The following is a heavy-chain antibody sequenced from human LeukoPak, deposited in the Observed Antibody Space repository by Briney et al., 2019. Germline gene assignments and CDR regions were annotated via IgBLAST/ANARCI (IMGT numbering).Heavy chain of an antibody. CDR3: AREIYCSSTSCQGYYYMDV. D-gene: IGHD2-2*01. Sequence: SETLSLTCAVSGYSISSGYYWGWIRQPPGKGLEWVGSIYHSGSTYYNPSLKSRVTISVDTSKNQFSLKLSSETAADTAVYYCAREIYCSSTSCQGYYYMDVWGKGTTVTVSS. CDR1: GYSISSGYY. V-gene: IGHV4-38-2*02. J-gene: IGHJ6*03. CDR2: IYHSGST.